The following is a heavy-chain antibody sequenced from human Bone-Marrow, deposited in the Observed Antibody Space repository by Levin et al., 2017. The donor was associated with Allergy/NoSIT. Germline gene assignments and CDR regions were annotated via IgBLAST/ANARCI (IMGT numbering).Heavy chain of an antibody. D-gene: IGHD3-16*01. CDR2: IWYDGSNE. Sequence: GESLKISCEASGFVFSNYGMHWVRQAPGKGLEWVAIIWYDGSNEYYAASVKGRFTISRDNSKNMVFLQMNRLRADDTAGYFCTRDGGGLNGREWTDVFDVWGQGTLVTVSS. V-gene: IGHV3-33*01. CDR1: GFVFSNYG. CDR3: TRDGGGLNGREWTDVFDV. J-gene: IGHJ3*01.